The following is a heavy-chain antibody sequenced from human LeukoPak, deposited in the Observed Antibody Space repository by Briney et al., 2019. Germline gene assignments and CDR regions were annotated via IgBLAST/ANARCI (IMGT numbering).Heavy chain of an antibody. CDR3: AKAPLVVPAAMYGGFYFDY. J-gene: IGHJ4*02. D-gene: IGHD2-2*01. Sequence: PGGSLRLSCAASGFTFSSYAMSWVRQAPGKGLEWVSAISGSGGSTYYADSVKGRFTISRDNSKNTLYLQMNSLRAEDTAVYYCAKAPLVVPAAMYGGFYFDYWGQGTLVTVSS. V-gene: IGHV3-23*01. CDR1: GFTFSSYA. CDR2: ISGSGGST.